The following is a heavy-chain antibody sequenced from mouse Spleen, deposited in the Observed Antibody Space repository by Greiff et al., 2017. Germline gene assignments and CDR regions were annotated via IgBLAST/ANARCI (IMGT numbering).Heavy chain of an antibody. Sequence: VKLMESGPGLVPPSQSLSITCTVSGFSLTSYGVHWVRQSPGKGLEWLGVIWSGGSTDYNAAFISRLSISKDNSKSQVFFKMNSLQADDTAIYYCARGGLYGNYPLYYFDYWGQGTTLTVSS. CDR3: ARGGLYGNYPLYYFDY. J-gene: IGHJ2*01. D-gene: IGHD2-1*01. V-gene: IGHV2-4-1*01. CDR2: IWSGGST. CDR1: GFSLTSYG.